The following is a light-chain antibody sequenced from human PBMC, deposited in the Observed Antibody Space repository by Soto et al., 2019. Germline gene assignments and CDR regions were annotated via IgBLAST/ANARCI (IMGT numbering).Light chain of an antibody. CDR3: QQYNNWPPIT. V-gene: IGKV3-11*01. J-gene: IGKJ5*01. CDR2: DAS. CDR1: QSVSSY. Sequence: EIVLTHSPATLSLSPCERATLSSSASQSVSSYLAWYQQKPGQAPRLLIYDASNRATGIPARFSGSGSGTDFTLTISSLEPGDFAVYYCQQYNNWPPITFGQGTRLEIK.